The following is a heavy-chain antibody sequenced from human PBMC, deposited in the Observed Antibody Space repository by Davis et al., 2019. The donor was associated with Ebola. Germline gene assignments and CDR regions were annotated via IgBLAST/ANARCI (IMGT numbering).Heavy chain of an antibody. CDR3: ASGGHYSSSSGGGDY. J-gene: IGHJ4*02. V-gene: IGHV1-18*04. Sequence: ASVKVSCKASGYTFTSYGISWVRQAPGQGLEWMGWISVYNGNTNYAQKLQGRVTLTTDTSTSTAYMELSSLGSEDKAVYYCASGGHYSSSSGGGDYWGQGTLVTVSS. CDR1: GYTFTSYG. D-gene: IGHD6-6*01. CDR2: ISVYNGNT.